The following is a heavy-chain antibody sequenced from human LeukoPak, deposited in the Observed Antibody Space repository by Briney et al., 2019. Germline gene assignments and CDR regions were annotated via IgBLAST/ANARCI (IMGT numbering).Heavy chain of an antibody. D-gene: IGHD5-18*01. J-gene: IGHJ5*02. CDR2: IYYSGST. CDR1: GGSISSSSYY. V-gene: IGHV4-39*07. Sequence: TSETLSLTCTVSGGSISSSSYYWGWIRQPPGKGLEWIGSIYYSGSTYYNPSLKSRVTISVDTSKNHFSLKLASVTAADTAIYYCAKGAGGFSYYNWFDPWGQGTLVTVSS. CDR3: AKGAGGFSYYNWFDP.